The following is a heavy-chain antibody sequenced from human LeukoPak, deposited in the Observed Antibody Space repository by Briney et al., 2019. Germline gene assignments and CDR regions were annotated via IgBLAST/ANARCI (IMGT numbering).Heavy chain of an antibody. CDR2: INSDGSWT. D-gene: IGHD2/OR15-2a*01. CDR1: ANYW. Sequence: GGSLRLSCVASANYWMHWVRQAPGKGLVWVSHINSDGSWTSYADSVKGRFTISKDNAKNTVYLQMSSLRAEDTAVYYCVSFYETYWGRGTLVTVSS. V-gene: IGHV3-74*01. J-gene: IGHJ4*02. CDR3: VSFYETY.